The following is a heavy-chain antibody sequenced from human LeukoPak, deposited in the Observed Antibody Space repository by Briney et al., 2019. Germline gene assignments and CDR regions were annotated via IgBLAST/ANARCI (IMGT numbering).Heavy chain of an antibody. V-gene: IGHV3-23*01. CDR3: AKGPLPGCFEY. CDR2: VSGRGVST. CDR1: GFTFSNSA. D-gene: IGHD1-26*01. Sequence: GGSLRLSCAASGFTFSNSAMNWVRQAPGKGLEWVSAVSGRGVSTYYADSVKGRFTISRDNSKNTLYLQMNSLRAEDTALYFCAKGPLPGCFEYWGQGTLVTVSS. J-gene: IGHJ4*02.